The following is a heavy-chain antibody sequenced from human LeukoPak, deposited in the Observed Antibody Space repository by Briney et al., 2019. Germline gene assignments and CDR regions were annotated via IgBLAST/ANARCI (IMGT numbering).Heavy chain of an antibody. J-gene: IGHJ4*02. CDR3: ARGDSSSWSLFDY. Sequence: SETLSLTCTVSGGSISSGYHYWGWIRQPPGKGLEWIGSVYESGRTHYNPSLRSRITISVDTSKNQFSLELSSVTAADTAVYYCARGDSSSWSLFDYWGQGTLVTVSS. CDR1: GGSISSGYHY. V-gene: IGHV4-39*01. D-gene: IGHD6-13*01. CDR2: VYESGRT.